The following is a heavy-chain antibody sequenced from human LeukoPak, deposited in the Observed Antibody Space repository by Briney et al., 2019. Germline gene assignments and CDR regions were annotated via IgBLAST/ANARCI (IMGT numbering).Heavy chain of an antibody. CDR1: GDSVSSNSAA. Sequence: SQTLSLTCAISGDSVSSNSAAWNWIRQSPSRGLEWLGRTYYRSKWYNDYAVSVKSRITINPDTSKNQFSLQLNSVTPEDTAVYYCAKGKGAYCDGDCSGRILDYWGQGILVTVSS. CDR3: AKGKGAYCDGDCSGRILDY. D-gene: IGHD2-21*02. J-gene: IGHJ4*02. V-gene: IGHV6-1*01. CDR2: TYYRSKWYN.